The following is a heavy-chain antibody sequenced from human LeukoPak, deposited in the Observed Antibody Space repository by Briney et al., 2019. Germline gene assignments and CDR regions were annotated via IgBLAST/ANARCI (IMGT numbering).Heavy chain of an antibody. CDR1: GGSISSYY. V-gene: IGHV4-4*07. CDR2: IYTSGST. Sequence: SETLSLTCTVSGGSISSYYWSWIRQPAGKGLEWIGRIYTSGSTNYNPSLKSRVTMSVDTSKNQFSLKLSSVTAADTAVYYCASGPQTSNYDILTGPPAYYYYYMDVWGKGTTVTISS. D-gene: IGHD3-9*01. J-gene: IGHJ6*03. CDR3: ASGPQTSNYDILTGPPAYYYYYMDV.